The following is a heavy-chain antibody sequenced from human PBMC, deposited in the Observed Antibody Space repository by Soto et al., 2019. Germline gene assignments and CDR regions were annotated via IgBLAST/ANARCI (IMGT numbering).Heavy chain of an antibody. CDR2: IIPIFGTA. CDR1: GGTFSSYA. D-gene: IGHD3-22*01. CDR3: ARYDSSGYYFSRAESFHH. J-gene: IGHJ1*01. V-gene: IGHV1-69*13. Sequence: ASVKGSFKSCGGTFSSYAISWVRQAPRQGLECMGGIIPIFGTANYSQKFQGRVTITADESTSTAYMERSSLRSEDTAVYYCARYDSSGYYFSRAESFHHWGQGTL.